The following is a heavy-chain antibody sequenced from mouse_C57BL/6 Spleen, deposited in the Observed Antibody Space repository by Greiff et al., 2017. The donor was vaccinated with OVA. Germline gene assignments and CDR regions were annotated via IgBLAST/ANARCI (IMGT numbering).Heavy chain of an antibody. Sequence: EVQLVESGPSLVRPSQTLSLTCTVTGFSINSDCYWIWIRQFPGNKLEYIGYTFYSGITYYNPSLESRTYITRDTSKNQFSLKLSSVTTEDTATYYCARAPGSSSLYAMDYWGQGTSVTVSS. D-gene: IGHD1-1*01. J-gene: IGHJ4*01. CDR1: GFSINSDCY. CDR2: TFYSGIT. V-gene: IGHV3-3*01. CDR3: ARAPGSSSLYAMDY.